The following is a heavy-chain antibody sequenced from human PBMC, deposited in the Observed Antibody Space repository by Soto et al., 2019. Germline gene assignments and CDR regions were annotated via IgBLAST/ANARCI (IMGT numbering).Heavy chain of an antibody. Sequence: SETLSLTCTVSGGSISSYYWSWIRQPPGKGLEWIGYIYYSGSTNYNPSLKSRVTISVDTSKNQFSLKLSSVTAADTAVYYCARVRRYYGSGSYYKREYYYYGMDVWGQGTTVTVSS. D-gene: IGHD3-10*01. V-gene: IGHV4-59*01. CDR3: ARVRRYYGSGSYYKREYYYYGMDV. CDR2: IYYSGST. J-gene: IGHJ6*02. CDR1: GGSISSYY.